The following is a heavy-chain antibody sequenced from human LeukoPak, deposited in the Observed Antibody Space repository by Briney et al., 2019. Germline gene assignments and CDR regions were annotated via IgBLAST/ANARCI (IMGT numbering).Heavy chain of an antibody. CDR1: GGSFSGYY. V-gene: IGHV4-34*01. CDR3: ARPHYYGSGSYYPY. Sequence: SETLSLTCAVYGGSFSGYYWSWIRQPPGKGLEWIGEINHSGSTNYNPSLKSRVTISVDTSKNQFSLKLSSVTAADTAVYYCARPHYYGSGSYYPYWGQGTLVTVSS. D-gene: IGHD3-10*01. J-gene: IGHJ4*02. CDR2: INHSGST.